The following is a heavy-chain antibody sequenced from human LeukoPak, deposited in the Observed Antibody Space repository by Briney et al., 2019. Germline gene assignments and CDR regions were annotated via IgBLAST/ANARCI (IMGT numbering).Heavy chain of an antibody. Sequence: SETLSLTCAVYGGSFSGYYWSWIRQPPGKGLEWIGEINHSGSTNYNPSLKSRVTISVDTSKNQFSLKLSSVTAADTAVYYCARGGGSYYYYYGMDVWGQGTTVTVSS. D-gene: IGHD1-26*01. CDR1: GGSFSGYY. CDR3: ARGGGSYYYYYGMDV. CDR2: INHSGST. V-gene: IGHV4-34*01. J-gene: IGHJ6*02.